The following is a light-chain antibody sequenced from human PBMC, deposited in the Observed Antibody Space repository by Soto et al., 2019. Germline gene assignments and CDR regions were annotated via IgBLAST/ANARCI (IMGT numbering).Light chain of an antibody. V-gene: IGKV1-5*01. Sequence: DIEMTQAPSTLSASVGDRVTITCRASQSVTSWLVWYQQQPGKAPTLLIYDAATLESGVPSRFSGSGSGTDFTLTISSLQPDDFTTYFCQKYDTYPWTFGHGTQVDIK. CDR2: DAA. CDR3: QKYDTYPWT. J-gene: IGKJ1*01. CDR1: QSVTSW.